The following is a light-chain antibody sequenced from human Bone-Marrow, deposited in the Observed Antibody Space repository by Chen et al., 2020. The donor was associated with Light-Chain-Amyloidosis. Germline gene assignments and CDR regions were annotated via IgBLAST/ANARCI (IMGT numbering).Light chain of an antibody. CDR1: QSVSSN. V-gene: IGKV3-15*01. CDR3: QQYNNWPSWT. J-gene: IGKJ1*01. Sequence: EIVMPQSPATLSVSPGERATLSCRASQSVSSNLAWYQQKPGQAPRLLIYVASTRATGIPARFSGSGSGTEFILTISSLQSEDFAVYYCQQYNNWPSWTFGQGTKVEIK. CDR2: VAS.